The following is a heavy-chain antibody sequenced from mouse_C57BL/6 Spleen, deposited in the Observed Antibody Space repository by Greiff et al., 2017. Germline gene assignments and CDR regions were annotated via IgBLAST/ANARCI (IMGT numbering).Heavy chain of an antibody. Sequence: VQLQQPGAGLVKPGASVKVSCKVSGYTFTSYWMHWVKQRPGQGLEWIGRIQPSDSDTNYNQKLKSKATLTVDKATSTAYMQLSSLTSEASTVYYCAMELDYYAMCYWGHGASVSVST. J-gene: IGHJ4*01. CDR2: IQPSDSDT. CDR1: GYTFTSYW. CDR3: AMELDYYAMCY. V-gene: IGHV1-74*01.